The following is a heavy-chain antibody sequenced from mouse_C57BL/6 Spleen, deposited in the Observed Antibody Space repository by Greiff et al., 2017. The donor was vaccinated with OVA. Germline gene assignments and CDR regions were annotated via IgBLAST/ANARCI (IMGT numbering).Heavy chain of an antibody. CDR1: GYTFTDYY. J-gene: IGHJ1*03. CDR2: IYPGSGNT. Sequence: QVQLKESGAELVRPGASVKLSCKASGYTFTDYYINWVKQRPGQGLEWIARIYPGSGNTYYNEKFKGKATLTAEKSSSTAYMQLSSLTSEDSAVYFCARDYGTTVVAPRRYFDVWGTGTTVTVSS. CDR3: ARDYGTTVVAPRRYFDV. V-gene: IGHV1-76*01. D-gene: IGHD1-1*01.